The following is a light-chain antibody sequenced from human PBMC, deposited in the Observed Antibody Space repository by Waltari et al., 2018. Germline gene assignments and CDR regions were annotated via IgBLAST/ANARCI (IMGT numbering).Light chain of an antibody. J-gene: IGLJ2*01. V-gene: IGLV2-14*03. CDR1: RSDVGGYNY. CDR2: DVR. CDR3: SSFTTSSTVV. Sequence: QSALTQPASVSGSPGQSIPISCPGTRSDVGGYNYVSRYQHHPGKYPKLIIFDVRKRPSGVSNRFSGSKSGNTASLTVSGLQTEDEADYYCSSFTTSSTVVFGGGTKLTVL.